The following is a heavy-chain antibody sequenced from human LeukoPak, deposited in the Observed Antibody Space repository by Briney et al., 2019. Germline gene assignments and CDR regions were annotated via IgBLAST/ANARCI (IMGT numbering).Heavy chain of an antibody. Sequence: SETLSLTCAVYGGSFSGYYWSWIRQPPGKGLEWIGEINHSGSTNYNPSLKSRVTISVDTSKNQFSLKLSPVTAADTAVYYCTRHHDYGDKIDYWGQGTLVTVSS. CDR3: TRHHDYGDKIDY. J-gene: IGHJ4*02. V-gene: IGHV4-34*01. D-gene: IGHD4-23*01. CDR2: INHSGST. CDR1: GGSFSGYY.